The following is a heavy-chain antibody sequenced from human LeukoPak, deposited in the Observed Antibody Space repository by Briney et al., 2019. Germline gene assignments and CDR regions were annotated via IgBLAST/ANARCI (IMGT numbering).Heavy chain of an antibody. D-gene: IGHD1-26*01. J-gene: IGHJ4*02. CDR3: ARADGSHYGLKDY. V-gene: IGHV3-74*01. CDR2: ISPDGTSK. CDR1: GFNFGSYW. Sequence: GGSLRLSCAASGFNFGSYWMHWVRQAPGKGLVWVSRISPDGTSKSYADSVKGRFTISRDNAKNTLSLQMNSLRAEDTGLYYCARADGSHYGLKDYWGQGTLVTVSS.